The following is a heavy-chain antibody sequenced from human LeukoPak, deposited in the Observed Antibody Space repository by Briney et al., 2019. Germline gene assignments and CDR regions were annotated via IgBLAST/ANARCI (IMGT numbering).Heavy chain of an antibody. CDR2: IGTVGTPASSAYVT. Sequence: PGGSLRLSCAASGFSFSTSEMNWARQAPGKGLEWIAHIGTVGTPASSAYVTYYADSVKGRFTISRDNANNLLSLRMNSLRAEDTALYYCVRYLHYGGQGTLVTVSS. CDR1: GFSFSTSE. V-gene: IGHV3-48*03. J-gene: IGHJ4*02. CDR3: VRYLHY.